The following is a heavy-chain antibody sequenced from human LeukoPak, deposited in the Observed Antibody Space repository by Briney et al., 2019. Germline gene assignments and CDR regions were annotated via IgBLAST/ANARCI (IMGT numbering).Heavy chain of an antibody. Sequence: GGSLRLSCAASGFTFSSYSMNWVRQAPGKGLEWVSSISSSSSYIYYADSVKGRFTISRDNAKNSLYLQMSSLRAEDTAVYYCARATTMTNAFDIWGQGTMVTVSS. CDR3: ARATTMTNAFDI. CDR2: ISSSSSYI. CDR1: GFTFSSYS. V-gene: IGHV3-21*01. J-gene: IGHJ3*02. D-gene: IGHD3-22*01.